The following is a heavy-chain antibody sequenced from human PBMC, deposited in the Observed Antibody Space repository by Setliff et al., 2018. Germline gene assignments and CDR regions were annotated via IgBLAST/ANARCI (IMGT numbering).Heavy chain of an antibody. D-gene: IGHD3-16*01. CDR1: GYTFTSYG. CDR2: ISGYNGNT. J-gene: IGHJ6*02. CDR3: SRFGLYYEAVYGGGDYYYYGMDV. V-gene: IGHV1-18*01. Sequence: ASVKVSCKASGYTFTSYGFSWMRQAPGQGLEWMGWISGYNGNTNYAQKVQGKVTMTTDTSTGTIYMELRSLRADDTAVYYCSRFGLYYEAVYGGGDYYYYGMDVWGQGTTVTVSS.